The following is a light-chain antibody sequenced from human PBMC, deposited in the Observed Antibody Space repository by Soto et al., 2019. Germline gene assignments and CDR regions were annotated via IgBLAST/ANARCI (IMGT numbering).Light chain of an antibody. V-gene: IGKV1-5*03. Sequence: DIQMTQSPSTLPASVGDRVTITCRASQSITTWLAWYQQKPGKAPKLLIYKATNLQSGVPSRFSGSGSGTEFSLTISSLQPDDFATYFCQQYYNYSTFGQGTKVDIK. CDR3: QQYYNYST. J-gene: IGKJ1*01. CDR1: QSITTW. CDR2: KAT.